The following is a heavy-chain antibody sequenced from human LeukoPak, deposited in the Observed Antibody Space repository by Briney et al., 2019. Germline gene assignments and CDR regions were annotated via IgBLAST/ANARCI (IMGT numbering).Heavy chain of an antibody. CDR3: ACGGYSYGQYFDY. Sequence: ASVKASCKASGYTFTGYYMHWVRQAPGQGLEWMGWINPNSGGTNYAQKFQGRVTMTRDTSISTAYMELSRLRSDDTAVYYCACGGYSYGQYFDYWGQGTLVTVSS. D-gene: IGHD5-18*01. J-gene: IGHJ4*02. V-gene: IGHV1-2*02. CDR1: GYTFTGYY. CDR2: INPNSGGT.